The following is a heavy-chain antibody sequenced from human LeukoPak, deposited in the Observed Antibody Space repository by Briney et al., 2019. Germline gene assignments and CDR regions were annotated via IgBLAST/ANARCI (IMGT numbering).Heavy chain of an antibody. CDR2: IVVGSGNT. D-gene: IGHD3-22*01. V-gene: IGHV1-58*01. J-gene: IGHJ4*02. CDR3: AASPDYYDSSGYSYYFDY. CDR1: GFTFTSSA. Sequence: SVKVSCKASGFTFTSSAVQWVRQARGQRLEWIGWIVVGSGNTNYAQKFQERVTITRDMSTSTAFMELSSLRSEDTAVCYCAASPDYYDSSGYSYYFDYWGQGTLVTVSS.